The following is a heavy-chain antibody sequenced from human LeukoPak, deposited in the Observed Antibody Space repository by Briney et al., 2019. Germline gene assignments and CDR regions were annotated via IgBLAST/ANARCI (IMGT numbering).Heavy chain of an antibody. CDR1: GFTFNTHW. D-gene: IGHD1-20*01. CDR3: ARGLNWNQIDY. J-gene: IGHJ4*02. V-gene: IGHV3-74*01. CDR2: INTDGSTT. Sequence: GGSLRLSCAASGFTFNTHWMHWLRHAPGKALVWVSRINTDGSTTNYADSVKGRFTISRDNAKNTLYLQMNSLRVEDTAVYYCARGLNWNQIDYWGQGSLVSVSS.